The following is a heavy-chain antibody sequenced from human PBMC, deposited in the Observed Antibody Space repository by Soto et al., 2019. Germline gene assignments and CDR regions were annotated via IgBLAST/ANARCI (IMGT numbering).Heavy chain of an antibody. D-gene: IGHD3-22*01. V-gene: IGHV3-23*01. CDR2: ISGGGSST. Sequence: GGSLRLSFAASGFTFSSYGMSWVRQAPGKGLEWVSAISGGGSSTYYADSVKGRFTISRDNSKNTLYVQMNSLRAEDTAVYNCAKARLGGNYYDSSGYAVRGGMDGWGQGTTVTVSS. CDR3: AKARLGGNYYDSSGYAVRGGMDG. J-gene: IGHJ6*02. CDR1: GFTFSSYG.